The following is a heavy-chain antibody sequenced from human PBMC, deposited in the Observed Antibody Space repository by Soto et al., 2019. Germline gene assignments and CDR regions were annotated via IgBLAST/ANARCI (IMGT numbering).Heavy chain of an antibody. CDR1: GFSFRNYW. CDR3: AKGYGYYFDS. Sequence: GGSLRLSCAASGFSFRNYWMSWVRQAPGKGLEWVLSIKHDGSEAYSVDSVKGRFTSSRDNAENSVYLQMHSLRAEDTAVYFCAKGYGYYFDSWGQGTLVTVSS. CDR2: IKHDGSEA. J-gene: IGHJ4*02. D-gene: IGHD4-17*01. V-gene: IGHV3-7*03.